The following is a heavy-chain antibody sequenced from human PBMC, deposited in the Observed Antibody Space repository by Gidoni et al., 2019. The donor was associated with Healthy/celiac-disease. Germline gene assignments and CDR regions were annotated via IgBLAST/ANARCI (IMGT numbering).Heavy chain of an antibody. V-gene: IGHV1-69*01. CDR2: IIPIFGTA. Sequence: QVQLVQSGAEVKKPGSSVKVSCKASGGTFSSYAISWVRQAPGQGLEWMGGIIPIFGTANYAQKFQGRVTITADESTSTAYMELSSLRSEDTAVYYCARLGLHQGTRDYYYYGMDVWGQGTTVTVSS. J-gene: IGHJ6*02. CDR3: ARLGLHQGTRDYYYYGMDV. D-gene: IGHD5-12*01. CDR1: GGTFSSYA.